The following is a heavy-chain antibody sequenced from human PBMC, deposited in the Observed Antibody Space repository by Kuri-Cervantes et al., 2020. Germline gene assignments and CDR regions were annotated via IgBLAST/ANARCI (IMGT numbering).Heavy chain of an antibody. V-gene: IGHV3-30-3*01. D-gene: IGHD1-1*01. CDR2: ISYDGSNK. J-gene: IGHJ6*02. Sequence: LSLTCAASGFTFSSYAMHWVRQAPGKGLEWVAAISYDGSNKYYADSVKGRFTISRDNAKNSLYLQMNSLRAEDTAVYYCARDHARAVELERPHPIRGSGLYGMDVWGQGTTVTVSS. CDR3: ARDHARAVELERPHPIRGSGLYGMDV. CDR1: GFTFSSYA.